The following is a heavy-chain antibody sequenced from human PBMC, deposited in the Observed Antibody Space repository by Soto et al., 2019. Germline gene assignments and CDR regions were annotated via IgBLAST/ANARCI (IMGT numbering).Heavy chain of an antibody. CDR3: ARNSVGLTPYYYGTDV. CDR2: ISYSGST. J-gene: IGHJ6*02. CDR1: GGSISSYY. Sequence: NPSETLSLTCTVSGGSISSYYWSWIRQPPGKGLEWIGYISYSGSTNYNPSLKSRVTISVDTSKNQFSLNLNSVTAADTAVYYCARNSVGLTPYYYGTDVWGQGTTVTVSS. V-gene: IGHV4-59*01. D-gene: IGHD1-26*01.